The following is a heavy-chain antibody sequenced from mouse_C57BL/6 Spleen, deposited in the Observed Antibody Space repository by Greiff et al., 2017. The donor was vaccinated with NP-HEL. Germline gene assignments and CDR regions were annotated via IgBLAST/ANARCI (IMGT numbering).Heavy chain of an antibody. J-gene: IGHJ2*01. CDR2: IRNKANNHAT. V-gene: IGHV6-6*01. D-gene: IGHD2-2*01. Sequence: EVQLQESGGGLVQPGGSMKLSCAASGFTFSDAWMDWVRQSPEKGLEWVAEIRNKANNHATYYAESVKGRFTISRDDSKSSVYLQMNSLRAEDTGIYYCTRYGYADYFDYWGQGTTLTVSS. CDR1: GFTFSDAW. CDR3: TRYGYADYFDY.